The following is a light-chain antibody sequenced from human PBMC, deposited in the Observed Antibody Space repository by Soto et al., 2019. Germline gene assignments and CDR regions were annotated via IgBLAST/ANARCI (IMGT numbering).Light chain of an antibody. CDR1: RSVSAF. Sequence: DIQMTQSPSSLSTSVGDRVTITCRASRSVSAFLNWYRHKPGKAPELLIFSASSLQPGVPSRFSGRGSGTAFTLTITSLQPEDFATYYCQQTYSPPGTFGQGTKVEIK. CDR2: SAS. CDR3: QQTYSPPGT. J-gene: IGKJ1*01. V-gene: IGKV1-39*01.